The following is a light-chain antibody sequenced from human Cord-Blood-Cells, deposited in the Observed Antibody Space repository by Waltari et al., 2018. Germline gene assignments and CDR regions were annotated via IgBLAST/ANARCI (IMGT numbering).Light chain of an antibody. CDR1: PRLVYSDGNTY. CDR2: KVS. Sequence: DVVMTQSPLSLPVTLGQPASISCRSSPRLVYSDGNTYLNWFRQRPGPSPRRLIYKVSNRHSGVPNRFSGSGSGTDFTLKISRVEAEDVGVYYCMQGTHSYTFGQGTKLAIK. CDR3: MQGTHSYT. V-gene: IGKV2-30*01. J-gene: IGKJ2*01.